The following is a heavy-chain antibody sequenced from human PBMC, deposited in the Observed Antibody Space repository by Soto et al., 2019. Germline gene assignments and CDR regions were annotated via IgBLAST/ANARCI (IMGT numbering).Heavy chain of an antibody. J-gene: IGHJ2*01. CDR3: ARGPMTTVTTWGDWYFDL. CDR1: GFTFSSYG. V-gene: IGHV3-33*01. CDR2: IWYDGTNK. Sequence: QVQLVESGGGVVQPGRSLRLSCATSGFTFSSYGMHWVRQGPGKGLEWVAVIWYDGTNKYYADSVNGRFTISRDDSKNTLYRQRNSLRAEDTAVYYCARGPMTTVTTWGDWYFDLWGRGTLVTVSS. D-gene: IGHD4-17*01.